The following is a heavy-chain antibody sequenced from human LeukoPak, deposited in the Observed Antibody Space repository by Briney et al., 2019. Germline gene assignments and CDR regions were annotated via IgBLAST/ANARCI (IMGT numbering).Heavy chain of an antibody. V-gene: IGHV3-33*01. J-gene: IGHJ4*02. CDR3: ARGRSYGPVDY. CDR2: IWYDGSNK. D-gene: IGHD5-18*01. CDR1: GFTFSSYG. Sequence: GGSLRLSCAAPGFTFSSYGMHWVRQAPGKGLEWVAVIWYDGSNKYYADSVKGRFTISRDNSKNTLYLQMNSLRAEDTAVYYCARGRSYGPVDYWGQGTLATVSS.